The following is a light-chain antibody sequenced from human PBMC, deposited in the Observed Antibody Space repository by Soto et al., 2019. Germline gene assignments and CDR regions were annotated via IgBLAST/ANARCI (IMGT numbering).Light chain of an antibody. CDR1: QSVSSY. V-gene: IGKV3-11*01. Sequence: EIVLTQSPATLSLSPGERATLSCRASQSVSSYLAWYRQKPGQAPRLLIYDASNRATGIPARFSGSGFGTDFTLTISSLEPEDSAVYYCQQRNHWPPELTFGGGTKVDIK. CDR3: QQRNHWPPELT. J-gene: IGKJ4*01. CDR2: DAS.